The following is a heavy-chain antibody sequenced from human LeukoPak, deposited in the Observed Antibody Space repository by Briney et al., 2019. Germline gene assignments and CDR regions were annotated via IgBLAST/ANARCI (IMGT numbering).Heavy chain of an antibody. CDR1: GFTFSGYS. V-gene: IGHV3-48*02. CDR2: ITGSSSTI. CDR3: ARYVGYGFDI. J-gene: IGHJ3*02. D-gene: IGHD1-26*01. Sequence: PGGSLTLTCAASGFTFSGYSMNWVRQPPGKGLEWISYITGSSSTIFYADSLKGRLTHSRDNAKNSLSLQMNSLRDEDTAVYYCARYVGYGFDIWGPGTMVTSSS.